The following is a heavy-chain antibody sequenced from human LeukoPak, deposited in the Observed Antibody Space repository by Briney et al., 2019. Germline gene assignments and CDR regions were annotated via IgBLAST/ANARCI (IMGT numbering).Heavy chain of an antibody. CDR3: ATDLITMVRGVIIPSPFDY. V-gene: IGHV1-24*01. CDR1: GYTLTELS. Sequence: ASVKVSFKVSGYTLTELSMHWARQAPGKGLEWMGGFDPEDGETIYAQKFQGRVTMTEDTSTDTAYMELSSLRSEDTAVYYCATDLITMVRGVIIPSPFDYWGQGTLVTVSS. D-gene: IGHD3-10*01. CDR2: FDPEDGET. J-gene: IGHJ4*02.